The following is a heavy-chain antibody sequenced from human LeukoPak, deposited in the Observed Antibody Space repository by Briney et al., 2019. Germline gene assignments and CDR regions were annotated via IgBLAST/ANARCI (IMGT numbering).Heavy chain of an antibody. CDR2: INSDGSST. D-gene: IGHD3-3*01. J-gene: IGHJ4*02. Sequence: PGGSLRLSCAASGFTFSSYWMHWVRQAPGKGLVWVSRINSDGSSTSYADSVKGRFTISRDNAKNTLYLQMNSLRAEDTAVCYCARDYDFWSGYYGIDYWGQGTLVTVSS. CDR1: GFTFSSYW. V-gene: IGHV3-74*01. CDR3: ARDYDFWSGYYGIDY.